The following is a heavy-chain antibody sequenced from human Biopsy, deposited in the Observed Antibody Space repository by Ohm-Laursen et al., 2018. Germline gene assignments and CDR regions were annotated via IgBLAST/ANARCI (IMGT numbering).Heavy chain of an antibody. Sequence: SSVKVSCKASGGTFTNYAISWVRQAPGHGLEWMGGIIPIFGTANYAQKFQGRVTITADKSTSTAYMELSSLRSDDTAVYYCARDALGGGSYRFFYWGQGSLVTVSS. CDR2: IIPIFGTA. V-gene: IGHV1-69*06. CDR1: GGTFTNYA. D-gene: IGHD1-26*01. J-gene: IGHJ4*02. CDR3: ARDALGGGSYRFFY.